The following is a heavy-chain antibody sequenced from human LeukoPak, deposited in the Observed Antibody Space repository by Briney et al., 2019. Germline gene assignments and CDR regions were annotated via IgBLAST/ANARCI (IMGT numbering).Heavy chain of an antibody. Sequence: WIRQPPGKGLEWVAVIWYGGSNKYYADSVKGRFTISRDNSKNTLYLQMNSLRAEDTAVYYCAKESSRLYYFDYWGQGTLVTVSS. J-gene: IGHJ4*02. D-gene: IGHD6-13*01. CDR2: IWYGGSNK. V-gene: IGHV3-33*06. CDR3: AKESSRLYYFDY.